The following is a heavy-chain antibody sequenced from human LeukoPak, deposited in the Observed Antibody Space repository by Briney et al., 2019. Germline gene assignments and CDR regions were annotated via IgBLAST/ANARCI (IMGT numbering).Heavy chain of an antibody. V-gene: IGHV3-23*01. Sequence: GGSLRLSCAASGFTFSSYAMSWVRQAPGKGLEWVSAISGSGGSTYYADSAKGRFTISRDNSKNTLYLQMSSLRAEDTAVYYCAKDVSGYYYTGAFDIWGQGTMVTVSS. CDR2: ISGSGGST. CDR1: GFTFSSYA. D-gene: IGHD3-22*01. CDR3: AKDVSGYYYTGAFDI. J-gene: IGHJ3*02.